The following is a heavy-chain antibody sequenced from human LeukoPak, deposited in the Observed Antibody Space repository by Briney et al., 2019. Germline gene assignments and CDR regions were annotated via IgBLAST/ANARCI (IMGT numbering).Heavy chain of an antibody. Sequence: ASVKVSCKASGYTFTGYYIHWVRQAPGQGLEWLGYINPNSGGIHYAQNFQGRVTMTIDTSISTAYMGLSRLRSDDTAVYYCGRTHNFDYWGQGTLVTVSS. CDR1: GYTFTGYY. V-gene: IGHV1-2*02. CDR3: GRTHNFDY. J-gene: IGHJ4*02. CDR2: INPNSGGI.